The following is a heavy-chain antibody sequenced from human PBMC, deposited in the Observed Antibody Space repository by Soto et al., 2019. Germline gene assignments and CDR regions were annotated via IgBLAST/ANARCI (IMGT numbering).Heavy chain of an antibody. J-gene: IGHJ6*02. Sequence: EVQLVESGGGLIQPGGSLRLSCAASGFTVSSNYMSWVRQAPGKGLEWVSVIYSGGSTYYAVSVKGRFTISRDNSKNTLYLQMNSLRAEDTAVYYCAREALGYCSGGSCYLYGMDVWGQGTTVTVSS. CDR1: GFTVSSNY. CDR3: AREALGYCSGGSCYLYGMDV. D-gene: IGHD2-15*01. V-gene: IGHV3-53*01. CDR2: IYSGGST.